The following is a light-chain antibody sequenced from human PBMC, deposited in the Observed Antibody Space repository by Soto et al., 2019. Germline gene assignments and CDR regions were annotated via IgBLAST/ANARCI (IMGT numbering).Light chain of an antibody. Sequence: DIQMTQSPSTLSASVGDKVNITCLASQSISSWLAWYQQKPGTAPKLLIYKASTLQSGVPSRFSGSGSGTEFTLTISSLQPDDSATYYCQQYNDNWTFGQGPKV. CDR3: QQYNDNWT. CDR1: QSISSW. V-gene: IGKV1-5*03. J-gene: IGKJ1*01. CDR2: KAS.